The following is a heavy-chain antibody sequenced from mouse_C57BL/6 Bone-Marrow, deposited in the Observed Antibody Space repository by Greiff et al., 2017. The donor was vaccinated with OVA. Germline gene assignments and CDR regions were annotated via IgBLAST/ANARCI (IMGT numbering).Heavy chain of an antibody. Sequence: LVESGAELVRPGSSVKLSCKASYFAFMACAMHWVKQRPGHGLEWIGSFTMYSDATAYSENFKGKATLTAHTSSSTAYMELSSLASEDSAVCYCAAGDSLDYWGQGTTLTVAS. J-gene: IGHJ2*01. CDR1: YFAFMACA. CDR3: AAGDSLDY. CDR2: FTMYSDAT. D-gene: IGHD3-2*02. V-gene: IGHV1-49*01.